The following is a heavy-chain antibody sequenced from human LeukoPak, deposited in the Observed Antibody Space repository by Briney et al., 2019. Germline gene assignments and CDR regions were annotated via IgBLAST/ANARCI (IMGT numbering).Heavy chain of an antibody. V-gene: IGHV1-69*05. CDR1: GGTFSNYA. CDR3: ARVSSGSYAALDY. D-gene: IGHD1-26*01. CDR2: IIPIFGIA. J-gene: IGHJ4*02. Sequence: ASVKVSCKTSGGTFSNYAISWVRQAPGQGLERMGGIIPIFGIANYAQKFQGRVTISTDESTTTAYMELSSLRSEDTAVYYCARVSSGSYAALDYWGQGTLVTVSS.